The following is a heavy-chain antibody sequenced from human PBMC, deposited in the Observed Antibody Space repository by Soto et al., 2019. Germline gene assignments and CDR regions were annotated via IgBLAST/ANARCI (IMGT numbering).Heavy chain of an antibody. J-gene: IGHJ6*02. V-gene: IGHV1-2*02. Sequence: ASVKVSCKASGYIFTGYFIQWLRQAPGQGLEWMGWINPNTSATNYAQKFQGRVTMTRDTSLGAAYMDLTSLRPDDTALYYCAKTKWRRDHYYGMEVWGQGTTVTVSS. CDR2: INPNTSAT. D-gene: IGHD5-12*01. CDR1: GYIFTGYF. CDR3: AKTKWRRDHYYGMEV.